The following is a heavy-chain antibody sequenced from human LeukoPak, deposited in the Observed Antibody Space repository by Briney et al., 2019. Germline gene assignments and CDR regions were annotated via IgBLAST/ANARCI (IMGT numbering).Heavy chain of an antibody. CDR1: GFTFSSYW. CDR3: ARALPPSVNTPWK. Sequence: GGSLRLSCAASGFTFSSYWMYWVRQAPGKGLVWVSRISSDGSSTSYADSVKGRFTIFRDNAKNTLYLQMNSLGAEDTAVYYCARALPPSVNTPWKWGQGTQVTVSS. V-gene: IGHV3-74*01. D-gene: IGHD1-1*01. J-gene: IGHJ4*02. CDR2: ISSDGSST.